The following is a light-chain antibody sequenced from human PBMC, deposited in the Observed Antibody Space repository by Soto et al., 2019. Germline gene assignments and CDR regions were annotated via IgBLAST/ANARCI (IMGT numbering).Light chain of an antibody. CDR2: DAS. V-gene: IGKV3-15*01. CDR3: QQYNKWPIT. J-gene: IGKJ5*01. Sequence: EIVMTQSPATLSVSPGESATLSCRASQSVSSNLAWHQQKPGQAPRILMYDASTRATGFPARFSGGGSGTEFTLTISSLQSEDSAFYYCQQYNKWPITFGQGTRREIK. CDR1: QSVSSN.